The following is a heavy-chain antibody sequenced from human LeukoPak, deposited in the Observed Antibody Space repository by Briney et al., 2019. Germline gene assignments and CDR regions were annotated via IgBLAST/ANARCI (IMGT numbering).Heavy chain of an antibody. J-gene: IGHJ5*02. D-gene: IGHD3-22*01. Sequence: GGSLRLSCAASGFTFSTYGMHWVRQAPGKGLEWVAVISYDGSNKYYADSVKGRFTISRDNSKNTLYLQMNSLRAEDTAVYYCARDSGSSYYYDSSGLNWFDPWGQGTLVTVSS. CDR3: ARDSGSSYYYDSSGLNWFDP. CDR1: GFTFSTYG. V-gene: IGHV3-30*19. CDR2: ISYDGSNK.